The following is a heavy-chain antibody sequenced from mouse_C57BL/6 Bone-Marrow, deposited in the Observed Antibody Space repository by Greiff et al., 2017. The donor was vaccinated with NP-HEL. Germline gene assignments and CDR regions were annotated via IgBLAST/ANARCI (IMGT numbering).Heavy chain of an antibody. J-gene: IGHJ3*01. D-gene: IGHD1-1*01. Sequence: QVTLKECGPGILQPSQTLSLTCSFSGFSLSTFGMGVGWIRQPSGKGLEWLAHIWWDDDKYYNPALKSRLTISKDTSKNQVFLKIANVDTADTATYYCARAYYYGPAWFAYWGQGTLVTVSA. CDR2: IWWDDDK. CDR1: GFSLSTFGMG. CDR3: ARAYYYGPAWFAY. V-gene: IGHV8-8*01.